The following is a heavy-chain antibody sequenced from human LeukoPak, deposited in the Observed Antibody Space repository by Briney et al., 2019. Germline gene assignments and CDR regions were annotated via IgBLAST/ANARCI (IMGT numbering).Heavy chain of an antibody. CDR2: MNPNSGNT. V-gene: IGHV1-8*01. CDR1: GYTFTSYD. D-gene: IGHD5-18*01. Sequence: GASVKVSCKASGYTFTSYDINWVRQATGQGLEWMGWMNPNSGNTGYAQKFQGRVTMTRNTSISTAYMELSSLRSEDTAVYYCARGPPVDTAMDFYYFDYWGQGTLVTVSS. J-gene: IGHJ4*02. CDR3: ARGPPVDTAMDFYYFDY.